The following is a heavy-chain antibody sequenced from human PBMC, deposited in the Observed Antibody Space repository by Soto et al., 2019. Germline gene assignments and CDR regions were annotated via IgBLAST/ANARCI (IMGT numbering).Heavy chain of an antibody. CDR2: IIPIFGTA. CDR3: ARGPPRVTANWFDP. J-gene: IGHJ5*02. D-gene: IGHD5-18*01. Sequence: SVKVSCKASGGTFSSYAISWVRQAPGQRLEWMGGIIPIFGTANYAQKFQGRVTITADESTSTAYMELSSLRSEYTAVYYCARGPPRVTANWFDPWGQGTLVTVSS. V-gene: IGHV1-69*13. CDR1: GGTFSSYA.